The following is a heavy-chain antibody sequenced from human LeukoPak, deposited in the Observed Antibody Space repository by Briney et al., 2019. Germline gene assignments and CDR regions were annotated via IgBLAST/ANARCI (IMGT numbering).Heavy chain of an antibody. V-gene: IGHV3-9*03. CDR1: GFTFDDYA. D-gene: IGHD3-3*01. CDR2: ISWNSGNI. J-gene: IGHJ6*04. CDR3: AKGSYYDFLSGYFDG. Sequence: GGSLRLSCAASGFTFDDYAMHWVRQAPGKGLEWVSGISWNSGNIGYADSVKGRFTISRDNANNSLYLQMNSLRAEDMALYYCAKGSYYDFLSGYFDGWGKGTTVTVSS.